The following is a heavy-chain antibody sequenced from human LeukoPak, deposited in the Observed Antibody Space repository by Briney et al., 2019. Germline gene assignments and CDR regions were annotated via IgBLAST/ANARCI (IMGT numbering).Heavy chain of an antibody. V-gene: IGHV1-18*01. CDR3: ARDPSNTSGWYQYFDA. Sequence: ASVKVSCKASGYTFTHHGIAWIRQAPGQGLEWLAWISCYNCDTIYAQKFQGRVTLTTEKSTSTVYMELRSLTSDDTAAYYCARDPSNTSGWYQYFDAWGRGTLVSVSS. D-gene: IGHD6-19*01. CDR2: ISCYNCDT. CDR1: GYTFTHHG. J-gene: IGHJ2*01.